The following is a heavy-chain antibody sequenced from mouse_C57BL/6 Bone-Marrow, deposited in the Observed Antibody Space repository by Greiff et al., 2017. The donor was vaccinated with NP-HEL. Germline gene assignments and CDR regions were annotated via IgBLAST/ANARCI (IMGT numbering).Heavy chain of an antibody. V-gene: IGHV1-4*01. CDR1: GYTFTSYT. J-gene: IGHJ2*01. CDR2: INPSSGYT. Sequence: QVQLKESGAELARPGASVKMSCKASGYTFTSYTMHWVKQRPGQGLEWIGYINPSSGYTKYNQKFKDKATLTADKSSSTAYMQLSSLTSEDSAVYYCARCRGYFDYWGQGTTLTVSS. CDR3: ARCRGYFDY.